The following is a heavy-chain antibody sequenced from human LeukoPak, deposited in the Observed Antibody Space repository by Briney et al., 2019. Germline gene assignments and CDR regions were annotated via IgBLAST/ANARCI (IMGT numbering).Heavy chain of an antibody. Sequence: SETLSLTCTVSGGSISSYYWGWIRQPPGKGLEWIGSIYYSGSTYYNPSLKSRVTISVDTSKNQFSLKLSSVTAADTAVYYCASHIGIGYCSSTSCLNWFDPWGQGTLVTVSS. CDR1: GGSISSYY. CDR2: IYYSGST. CDR3: ASHIGIGYCSSTSCLNWFDP. J-gene: IGHJ5*02. V-gene: IGHV4-39*01. D-gene: IGHD2-2*03.